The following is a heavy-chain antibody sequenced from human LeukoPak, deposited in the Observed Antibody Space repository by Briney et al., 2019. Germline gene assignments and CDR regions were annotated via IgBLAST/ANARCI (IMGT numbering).Heavy chain of an antibody. Sequence: GGSLRLSCAASGFTFSSYDMHWVRQATGKGLEWVSAIGTAGDTYYPGSVKGRFTISRENAKNSLYLQMNSLRAGDTAVYYCARGHYCESSGSPKDAFDIWGQGTMVTVSS. D-gene: IGHD3-22*01. CDR3: ARGHYCESSGSPKDAFDI. CDR1: GFTFSSYD. CDR2: IGTAGDT. V-gene: IGHV3-13*01. J-gene: IGHJ3*02.